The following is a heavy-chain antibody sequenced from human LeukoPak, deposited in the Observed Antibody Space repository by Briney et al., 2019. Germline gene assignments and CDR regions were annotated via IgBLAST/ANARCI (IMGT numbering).Heavy chain of an antibody. CDR2: INTRGTTI. CDR1: GFTFSSYE. J-gene: IGHJ3*02. Sequence: GGSLRLSCAASGFTFSSYEMNWVRQAPGKGLEWVSYINTRGTTIYYADSVKGRFTISRDNAKSSLYLQMNSLRAEDTAVYYCARDLWVATIFPGAFDIWGQGTMVTVSS. CDR3: ARDLWVATIFPGAFDI. V-gene: IGHV3-48*03. D-gene: IGHD5-24*01.